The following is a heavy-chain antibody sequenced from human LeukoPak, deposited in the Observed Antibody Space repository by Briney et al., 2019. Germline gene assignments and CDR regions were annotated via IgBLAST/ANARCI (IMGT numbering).Heavy chain of an antibody. Sequence: LSLTCAVSGGSISSGGYSWSWIRQPPGKGLEWIGYIYHSGSTYYNPSLKSRVTISVDRSKNQFSLKLSSVTAADTAAYYCARWVAAPGKNWFDPWGQGTLVTVSS. CDR1: GGSISSGGYS. V-gene: IGHV4-30-2*01. D-gene: IGHD6-13*01. CDR3: ARWVAAPGKNWFDP. J-gene: IGHJ5*02. CDR2: IYHSGST.